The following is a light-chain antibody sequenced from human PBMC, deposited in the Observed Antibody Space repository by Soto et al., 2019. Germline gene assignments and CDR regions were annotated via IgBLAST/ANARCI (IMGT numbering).Light chain of an antibody. Sequence: EIRLTQSPATLSLSPGERATLSCRASQSVSSNLAWYRQKPGQAPRLLIYDSSNRAAGIPARFSGSGSGTDFTLTVSSLEPEDFVVYYCQQRSDWPWTFGQGTKVDI. V-gene: IGKV3-11*01. J-gene: IGKJ1*01. CDR3: QQRSDWPWT. CDR1: QSVSSN. CDR2: DSS.